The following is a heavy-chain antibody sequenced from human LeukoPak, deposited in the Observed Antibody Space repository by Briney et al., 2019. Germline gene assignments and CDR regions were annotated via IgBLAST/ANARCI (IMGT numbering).Heavy chain of an antibody. V-gene: IGHV3-23*01. D-gene: IGHD6-13*01. CDR2: ISGSGGST. CDR3: AIQRYSSSWAPFDY. Sequence: GGSLRLSCAASGFTVSSNYMSWVRQAPGKGLEWVSAISGSGGSTYYADSVKGRFTISRDNSKNTLYLQMNSLRAEDTAVYYCAIQRYSSSWAPFDYWGQGTLVTVSS. J-gene: IGHJ4*02. CDR1: GFTVSSNY.